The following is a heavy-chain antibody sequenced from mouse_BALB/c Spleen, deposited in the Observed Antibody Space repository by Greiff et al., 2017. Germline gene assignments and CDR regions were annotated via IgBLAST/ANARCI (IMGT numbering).Heavy chain of an antibody. V-gene: IGHV2-9*02. CDR1: GFSLTSYG. D-gene: IGHD2-4*01. Sequence: QVQLKQSGPGLVAPSQSLSITCTVSGFSLTSYGVHWVRQPPGKGLEWLGVIWAGGSTNYNSALMSRLSISKDNSKSQVFLKMNSLQTDDTAMYYCANYYYYDYYAMDYWGQGTSVTVSS. J-gene: IGHJ4*01. CDR3: ANYYYYDYYAMDY. CDR2: IWAGGST.